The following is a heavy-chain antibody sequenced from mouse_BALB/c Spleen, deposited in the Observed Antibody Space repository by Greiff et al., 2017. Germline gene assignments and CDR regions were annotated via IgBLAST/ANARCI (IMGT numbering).Heavy chain of an antibody. CDR1: GFTFSSFG. Sequence: EVKLMESGGGLVQPGGSRKLSCAASGFTFSSFGMHWVRQAPEKGLEWVAYISSGSSTIYYADTVKGRFTISRDNPKNTLFLQMTSLRSEDTAMYYCARREGLLRYYAMDYWGQGTSVTVSS. CDR3: ARREGLLRYYAMDY. V-gene: IGHV5-17*02. D-gene: IGHD1-1*01. CDR2: ISSGSSTI. J-gene: IGHJ4*01.